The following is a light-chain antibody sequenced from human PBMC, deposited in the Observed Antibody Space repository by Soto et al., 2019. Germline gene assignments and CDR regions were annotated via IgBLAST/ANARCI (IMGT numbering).Light chain of an antibody. CDR2: GAS. Sequence: EIVLTQSPGTLSLSPGERATLSCRASQSVSSSYLAWYQQKPGQAPRLLIYGASSRATGIPDRFSGSGSGTDFTLTISRLEPEDFAVYYCQQYGSSRPITFGQVTRLEIK. J-gene: IGKJ5*01. CDR3: QQYGSSRPIT. V-gene: IGKV3-20*01. CDR1: QSVSSSY.